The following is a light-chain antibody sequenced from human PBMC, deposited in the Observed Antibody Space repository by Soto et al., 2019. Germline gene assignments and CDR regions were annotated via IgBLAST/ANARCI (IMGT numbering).Light chain of an antibody. Sequence: DIQMTQSPSTLSASVGDRVTITCRASQSVSSWLAWYQQKPGKAPKLLIYKASTIESGVPSRFSGSGSGTEFILTISRLHPDHFATYYGQQYNSYYTFGQGTKLEIK. CDR2: KAS. J-gene: IGKJ2*01. CDR3: QQYNSYYT. CDR1: QSVSSW. V-gene: IGKV1-5*03.